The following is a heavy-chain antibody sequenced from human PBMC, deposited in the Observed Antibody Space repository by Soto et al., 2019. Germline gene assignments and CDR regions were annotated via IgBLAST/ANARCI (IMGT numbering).Heavy chain of an antibody. J-gene: IGHJ2*01. CDR3: AAPDFGDYWYFDL. CDR1: GFTFSSSI. Sequence: QMQLVQSGPEVKKPGTSVKVSCKASGFTFSSSIVQWVRQARGQRLEWIGWIVVGSGHTNYEQKFQERVNITRDMSTSTAYMELSSLRSEDTAVYYCAAPDFGDYWYFDLWGRVTRGTVSS. CDR2: IVVGSGHT. D-gene: IGHD4-17*01. V-gene: IGHV1-58*01.